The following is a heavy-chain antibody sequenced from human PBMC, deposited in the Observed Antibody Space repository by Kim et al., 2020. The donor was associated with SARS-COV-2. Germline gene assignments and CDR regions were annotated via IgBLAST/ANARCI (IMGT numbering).Heavy chain of an antibody. V-gene: IGHV1-3*01. CDR3: ARESYSCRDY. D-gene: IGHD2-15*01. CDR2: INVCNGNR. Sequence: ASVKVSCKASGYTFTTYAIHWMRQAPGQSLEWIGWINVCNGNRKYSQKFQDRVTITRNTSASTAYMELSSLRYDDTAVYYCARESYSCRDYWGQGTLVTVSS. CDR1: GYTFTTYA. J-gene: IGHJ4*02.